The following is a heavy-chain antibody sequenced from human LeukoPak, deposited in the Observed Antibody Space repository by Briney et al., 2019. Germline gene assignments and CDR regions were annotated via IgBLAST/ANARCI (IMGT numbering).Heavy chain of an antibody. CDR3: ARHLYYDSWIHTGAFDI. V-gene: IGHV4-39*01. J-gene: IGHJ3*02. CDR2: NYYSGTT. D-gene: IGHD3-3*01. Sequence: SETLSLTCTVSGDSLTSRPDYWAWIRQPGGEGLEWLWTNYYSGTTYYNPSLKSRITISLVTFSNQLSLGLTSVIAMDTAIYYCARHLYYDSWIHTGAFDIWGHGTTVTVSS. CDR1: GDSLTSRPDY.